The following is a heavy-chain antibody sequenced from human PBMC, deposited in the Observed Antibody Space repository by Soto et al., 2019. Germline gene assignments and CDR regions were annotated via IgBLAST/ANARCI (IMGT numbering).Heavy chain of an antibody. Sequence: QVHMQESGPGLVKPSVTLALTCAVSGGSISSDKWLTWVRRPPGKGLEWIGEIFHGGSTHYRPSFKSRLSLSVDTPTTQFSLRLTSVSAADTAVYHCAAIPLTSGVVSGRFDPWGQGIMVTVSS. CDR1: GGSISSDKW. V-gene: IGHV4-4*02. CDR2: IFHGGST. J-gene: IGHJ5*02. CDR3: AAIPLTSGVVSGRFDP. D-gene: IGHD3-3*01.